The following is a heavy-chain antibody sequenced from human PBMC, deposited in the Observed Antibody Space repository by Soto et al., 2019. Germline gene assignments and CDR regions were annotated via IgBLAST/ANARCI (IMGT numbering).Heavy chain of an antibody. CDR3: ARGTGITGTNKLDY. V-gene: IGHV4-34*01. D-gene: IGHD1-20*01. Sequence: SETLSLTCAVYGGSFSGYYWSWIRQPPGKGLEWIGEINHSGSTNYNPSLKSRVTISVDTSKNQFSLKLSSVTAADTAVYYCARGTGITGTNKLDYWGQGTLVTVSS. CDR1: GGSFSGYY. J-gene: IGHJ4*02. CDR2: INHSGST.